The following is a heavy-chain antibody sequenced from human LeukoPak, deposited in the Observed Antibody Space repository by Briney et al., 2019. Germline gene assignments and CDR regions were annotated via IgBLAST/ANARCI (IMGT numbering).Heavy chain of an antibody. J-gene: IGHJ1*01. CDR1: GGTFSSYA. CDR2: IIPIFGTA. D-gene: IGHD3-22*01. CDR3: ARSPYDSSGYYYNYFQH. Sequence: SVKVSCKASGGTFSSYAISWVRQAPGQGFEWMGRIIPIFGTANYAQKFQGRVTITTDESTSTAYMELSSLRSEDTAVYYCARSPYDSSGYYYNYFQHWGQGTLVTVSS. V-gene: IGHV1-69*05.